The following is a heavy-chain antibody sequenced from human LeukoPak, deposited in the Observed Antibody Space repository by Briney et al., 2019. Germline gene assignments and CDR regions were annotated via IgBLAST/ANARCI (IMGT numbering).Heavy chain of an antibody. V-gene: IGHV3-7*01. CDR2: IKQDGSEK. D-gene: IGHD3-22*01. J-gene: IGHJ4*02. CDR1: GFTFSSYW. Sequence: GGSLRLSCAASGFTFSSYWMSWVSQAPGKGLEWVANIKQDGSEKYYVESVKGLFTISRDNAKISLYLQMNSLRAEDTAVYYCANYYYDSSGQGFDYWGQGALVTVSS. CDR3: ANYYYDSSGQGFDY.